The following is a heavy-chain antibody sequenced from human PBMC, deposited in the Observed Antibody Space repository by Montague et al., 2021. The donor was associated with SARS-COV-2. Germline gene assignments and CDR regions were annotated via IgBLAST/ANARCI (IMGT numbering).Heavy chain of an antibody. Sequence: SETLSLTCTVSGDSINSPYWSWIRQPPGKGFEWIGYIYYRGSTNYNPSLETRVTISVDPSKNQFSLKMRSVTAADTAVYYCAREDRWNWFDPLGPGNPGHRLL. CDR1: GDSINSPY. CDR3: AREDRWNWFDP. V-gene: IGHV4-59*11. J-gene: IGHJ5*02. CDR2: IYYRGST. D-gene: IGHD5-24*01.